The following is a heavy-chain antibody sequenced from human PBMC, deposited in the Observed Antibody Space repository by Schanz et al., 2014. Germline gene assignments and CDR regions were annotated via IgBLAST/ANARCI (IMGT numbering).Heavy chain of an antibody. CDR3: ARGRTFDY. CDR2: LSGSGAGT. J-gene: IGHJ4*02. Sequence: VQLVESGGGVVQPGGSLRLSCAASGFVFRTFAMYWVRQAPGKGLEWVSTLSGSGAGTFYADSVKGRFTISRDNSENTLYLQMNSLRAEDTAVYYCARGRTFDYWGQGTLVTVSS. V-gene: IGHV3-23*04. CDR1: GFVFRTFA.